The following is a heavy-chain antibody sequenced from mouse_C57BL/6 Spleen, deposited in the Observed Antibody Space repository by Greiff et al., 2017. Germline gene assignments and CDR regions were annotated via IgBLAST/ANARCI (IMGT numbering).Heavy chain of an antibody. CDR2: ISSGSSTI. V-gene: IGHV5-17*01. CDR1: GFTFSDYG. J-gene: IGHJ4*01. CDR3: ARVTTVVDYYAMDY. Sequence: EVQVVESGGGLVKPGGSLTLSCAASGFTFSDYGMHWVRQAPEKGLEWVAYISSGSSTIYYADTVKGRFTISRDNAKNTLFLQMTSLRSEDTAMYYCARVTTVVDYYAMDYWGQGTSVTVSS. D-gene: IGHD1-1*01.